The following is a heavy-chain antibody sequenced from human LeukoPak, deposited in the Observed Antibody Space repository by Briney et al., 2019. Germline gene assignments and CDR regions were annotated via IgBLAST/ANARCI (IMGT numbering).Heavy chain of an antibody. Sequence: SETLSLTCTVSGYSINSGYYWGWIRQPPGKGLEWIGSIYHSGSTYYNPSLKSRVTISVDKSKNQFSLKLSSVTAADTAVYYCAKVAKLPSITMIRGVRVHYYMDVWGKGTTVTISS. V-gene: IGHV4-38-2*02. CDR1: GYSINSGYY. D-gene: IGHD3-10*01. CDR3: AKVAKLPSITMIRGVRVHYYMDV. J-gene: IGHJ6*03. CDR2: IYHSGST.